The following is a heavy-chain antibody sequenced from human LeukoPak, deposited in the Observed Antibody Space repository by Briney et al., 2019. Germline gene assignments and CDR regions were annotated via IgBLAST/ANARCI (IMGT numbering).Heavy chain of an antibody. J-gene: IGHJ4*02. V-gene: IGHV3-21*01. Sequence: GGSLRLSCAASGFTFSSYSMNWVRQAPGKGLEWVSSISRSSKYIYYADSVKGRFTISRDNSKNTLYLQMNSLRAEDTAMYYCAKDSAYYYDSSGYYYDWGQGTLVTVSS. CDR1: GFTFSSYS. CDR3: AKDSAYYYDSSGYYYD. D-gene: IGHD3-22*01. CDR2: ISRSSKYI.